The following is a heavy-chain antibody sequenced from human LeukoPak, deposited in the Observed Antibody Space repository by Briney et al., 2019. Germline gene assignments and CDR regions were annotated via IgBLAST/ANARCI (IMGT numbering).Heavy chain of an antibody. D-gene: IGHD3-22*01. Sequence: GGSLRLSCAASGFTFSSYDMHWVRQATGKGLEWVSAIGTAGDTYYPGSVKGRFTISRENTKNSLYLQMNSLRAGDTAVYYCARGAYYYDSSGYPSDAFDIWAKGQWSPSLQ. J-gene: IGHJ3*02. CDR3: ARGAYYYDSSGYPSDAFDI. CDR1: GFTFSSYD. CDR2: IGTAGDT. V-gene: IGHV3-13*01.